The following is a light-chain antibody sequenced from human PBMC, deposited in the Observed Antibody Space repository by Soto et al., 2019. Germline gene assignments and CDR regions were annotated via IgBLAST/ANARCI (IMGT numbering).Light chain of an antibody. V-gene: IGKV3-11*01. CDR2: DAS. J-gene: IGKJ4*01. CDR1: QSVNTY. CDR3: QQRSDLPLT. Sequence: EIVLTQSPATLSLSPGERATLSCRASQSVNTYLAWYQQRPGQAPRLLMYDASNRATGIPARFSGRGSGTDFTLDIVSLEHEDFAVYYCQQRSDLPLTFGGGTNVEIK.